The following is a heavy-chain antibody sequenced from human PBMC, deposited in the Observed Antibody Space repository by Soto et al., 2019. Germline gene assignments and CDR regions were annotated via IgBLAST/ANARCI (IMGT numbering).Heavy chain of an antibody. Sequence: QVQLQESGPGLVEPSETLSLTCTVSGASISSYFWTWIRQPAGKGLDWLGRISTSGTTNYNTSLKSRVTMSVDTSKNHFSLNLSSVTGADTAVYYCAREAGPDRWFDPWGQGTLVTVSS. V-gene: IGHV4-4*07. CDR2: ISTSGTT. CDR3: AREAGPDRWFDP. J-gene: IGHJ5*02. CDR1: GASISSYF. D-gene: IGHD6-19*01.